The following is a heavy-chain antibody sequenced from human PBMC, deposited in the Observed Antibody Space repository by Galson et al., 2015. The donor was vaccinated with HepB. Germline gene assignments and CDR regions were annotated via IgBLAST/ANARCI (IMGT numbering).Heavy chain of an antibody. J-gene: IGHJ4*02. CDR2: INPNSGGT. CDR1: GYTFTGYY. D-gene: IGHD5-18*01. V-gene: IGHV1-2*04. Sequence: SVKVSCKASGYTFTGYYMHWVRQAPGQGLEWMGWINPNSGGTNYAQKFQGWVTMTRDTSISTAYMELSRLRSDDTAVYYCARESGEDTAMVIDYWGQGTLVTVSS. CDR3: ARESGEDTAMVIDY.